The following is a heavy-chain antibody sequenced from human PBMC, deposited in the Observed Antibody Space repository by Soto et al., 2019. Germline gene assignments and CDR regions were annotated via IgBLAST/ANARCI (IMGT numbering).Heavy chain of an antibody. CDR1: GGSISSSSYN. CDR3: ARFSGNAFDI. CDR2: IYYNGDT. Sequence: QLQLQESGPGLLKPSETLSLTCSVSGGSISSSSYNWDWIRQPPGKGLEWIGTIYYNGDTDYNPSLKSRATISVDASDYQFSLKLSSVTAADTSIYYGARFSGNAFDIWGHGTMVTVSP. V-gene: IGHV4-39*01. J-gene: IGHJ3*02.